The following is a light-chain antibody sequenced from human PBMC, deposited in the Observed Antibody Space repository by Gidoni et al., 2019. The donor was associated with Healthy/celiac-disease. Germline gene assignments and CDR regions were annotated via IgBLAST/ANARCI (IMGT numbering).Light chain of an antibody. Sequence: DIVMTQSPLSLPVTPGEPASISCRSSQSLLHSNGYNYLDWYLQKPGQSPKLLIYLGSNRASGVPDRFSGSGSGTDFTLKISRVEAEDGGVYYCMQALQTPPFTFGPGTKVDIK. CDR2: LGS. V-gene: IGKV2-28*01. CDR1: QSLLHSNGYNY. CDR3: MQALQTPPFT. J-gene: IGKJ3*01.